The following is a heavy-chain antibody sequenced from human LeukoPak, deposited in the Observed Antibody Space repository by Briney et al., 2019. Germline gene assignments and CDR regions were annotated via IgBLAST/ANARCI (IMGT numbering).Heavy chain of an antibody. CDR2: INSRSNYI. CDR1: GFTFSDYS. CDR3: ARVRFGGSGSYSDAFDI. Sequence: GGSLRPSCTTSGFTFSDYSVNWVRQAPGKGLEWVSSINSRSNYIFYADSVKGRFTVSRDNAKNSLYLQMNSLRAEDTAVYFCARVRFGGSGSYSDAFDIWGQGTMVTVSS. V-gene: IGHV3-21*04. J-gene: IGHJ3*02. D-gene: IGHD3-10*01.